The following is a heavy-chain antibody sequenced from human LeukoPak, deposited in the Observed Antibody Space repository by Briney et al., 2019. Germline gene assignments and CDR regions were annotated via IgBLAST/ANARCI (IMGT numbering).Heavy chain of an antibody. J-gene: IGHJ4*02. CDR1: GFTFSSYG. CDR2: IRYDGSNK. Sequence: GGSLRLSCAASGFTFSSYGMHWVRQAPGKGLEWVAFIRYDGSNKYYADSVKGRFTISRDNSKNTLYLQMNSLRAEDTAVYYCAKDSRGIQLWSSLPDDWGQGTLVTVSS. CDR3: AKDSRGIQLWSSLPDD. D-gene: IGHD5-18*01. V-gene: IGHV3-30*02.